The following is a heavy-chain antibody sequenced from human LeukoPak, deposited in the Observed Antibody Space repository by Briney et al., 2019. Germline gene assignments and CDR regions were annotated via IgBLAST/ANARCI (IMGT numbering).Heavy chain of an antibody. CDR1: GGTFSSYA. CDR2: IIPIFGTA. Sequence: ASVNVSCKASGGTFSSYAISWVRQAPGQGLEWMGGIIPIFGTANYAQKFQGRVTITRDTSASTAYMELSSLRSEDTAVYYCACSSRRGDFDYWGQGTLVTVSS. J-gene: IGHJ4*02. D-gene: IGHD6-6*01. CDR3: ACSSRRGDFDY. V-gene: IGHV1-69*05.